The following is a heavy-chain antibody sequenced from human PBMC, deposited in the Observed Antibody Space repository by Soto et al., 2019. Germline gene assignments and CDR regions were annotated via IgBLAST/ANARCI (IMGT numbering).Heavy chain of an antibody. J-gene: IGHJ3*02. Sequence: PSQTLSLTCAISGDNVSSNSDAWNWIRQSPSRGLEWLGRTFYRSKWYNEYAVSVKSRITINPDTSKNQFSVQLNSVILYVSAGYYGAMQEAAFDIWGQGKLVTVSS. CDR1: GDNVSSNSDA. V-gene: IGHV6-1*01. CDR2: TFYRSKWYN. CDR3: AMQEAAFDI.